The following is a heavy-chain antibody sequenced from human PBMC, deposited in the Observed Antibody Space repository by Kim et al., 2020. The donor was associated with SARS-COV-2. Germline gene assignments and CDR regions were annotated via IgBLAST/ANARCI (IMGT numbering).Heavy chain of an antibody. Sequence: ASVKVSCKASGYTFTGYYMHWVRQAPGQGLEWMGWINPDSGGTNYAQKFQGRVTMTRDTSISTAYMELSRLRSDDTAVYYCASPDFWSGYYLYGMDVWGQGTTVTVSS. CDR2: INPDSGGT. D-gene: IGHD3-3*01. CDR3: ASPDFWSGYYLYGMDV. V-gene: IGHV1-2*02. CDR1: GYTFTGYY. J-gene: IGHJ6*02.